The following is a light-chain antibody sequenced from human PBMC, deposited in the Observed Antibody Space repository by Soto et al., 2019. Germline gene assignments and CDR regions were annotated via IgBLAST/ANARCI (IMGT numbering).Light chain of an antibody. V-gene: IGLV6-57*03. CDR1: SGFIASFY. Sequence: NFMLTQPHSVSESPGKTVTISCTRSSGFIASFYVQWYQQRPGSAPTTVIYEDNQRPPGVSDRFSGSIDSSSNSASLTISGLKTDDEADYCCQSSDGTNSVVFGGGTKLTVL. J-gene: IGLJ2*01. CDR3: QSSDGTNSVV. CDR2: EDN.